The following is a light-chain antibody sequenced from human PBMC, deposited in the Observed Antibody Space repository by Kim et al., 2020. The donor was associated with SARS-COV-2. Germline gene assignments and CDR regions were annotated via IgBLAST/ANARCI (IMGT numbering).Light chain of an antibody. CDR1: QGISNY. CDR2: ATS. V-gene: IGKV1-27*01. J-gene: IGKJ1*01. CDR3: QKYDNAPWT. Sequence: ASVGDEVTITCRASQGISNYLAWYQQKPGKAPKLLIYATSTLQSGVPSRFRGSRSGTDFTLIITRLQPEDVATYYCQKYDNAPWTFGQGTKVDIK.